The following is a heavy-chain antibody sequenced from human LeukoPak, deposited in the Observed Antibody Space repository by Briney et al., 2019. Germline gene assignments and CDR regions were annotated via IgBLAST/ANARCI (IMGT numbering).Heavy chain of an antibody. Sequence: GGSLRLSCAASGFTFSDYYMSWIRQAPGKGLVWVSYISSSSSYTNYADSVKGRFTISRDNAKNSLYLQMNSLRAEDTAVYYCARDLGYSSSWLDYWGQGTLVTVSS. D-gene: IGHD6-13*01. V-gene: IGHV3-11*06. CDR1: GFTFSDYY. CDR2: ISSSSSYT. CDR3: ARDLGYSSSWLDY. J-gene: IGHJ4*02.